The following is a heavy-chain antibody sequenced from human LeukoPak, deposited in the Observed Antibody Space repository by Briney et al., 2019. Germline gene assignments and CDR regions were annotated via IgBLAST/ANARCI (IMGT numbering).Heavy chain of an antibody. V-gene: IGHV3-30*02. Sequence: GGSLRLSCAASGFTFSSYGMHWVRQAPGKGLEWVAFIRYDGSNKYYADSVKGRFTISRDNSKNTLYLQMSSLRAEDTAVYYCAKDWDDYYGSGSYFDYWSQGTLVTVSS. CDR3: AKDWDDYYGSGSYFDY. CDR1: GFTFSSYG. D-gene: IGHD3-10*01. CDR2: IRYDGSNK. J-gene: IGHJ4*02.